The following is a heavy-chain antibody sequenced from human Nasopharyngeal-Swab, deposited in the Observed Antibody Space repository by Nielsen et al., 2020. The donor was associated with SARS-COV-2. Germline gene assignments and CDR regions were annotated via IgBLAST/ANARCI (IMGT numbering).Heavy chain of an antibody. CDR1: GFSLSNYW. Sequence: GGSLRLSCAASGFSLSNYWMHWVRQGPGKGLVWVARINNEGTSTSYADSVKGRITISRDNAKNTLYVQMNSLKAEDTAVYYCVRDGTVAGLDLWGRGTLVTVSS. D-gene: IGHD1-1*01. CDR2: INNEGTST. V-gene: IGHV3-74*01. CDR3: VRDGTVAGLDL. J-gene: IGHJ2*01.